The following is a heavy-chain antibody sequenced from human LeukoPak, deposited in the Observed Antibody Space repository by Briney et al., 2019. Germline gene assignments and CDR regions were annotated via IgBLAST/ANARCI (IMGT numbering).Heavy chain of an antibody. CDR3: ARPMVRGVIGVFDY. J-gene: IGHJ4*02. CDR2: INPNSGGT. V-gene: IGHV1-2*02. CDR1: GYTFTGYY. D-gene: IGHD3-10*01. Sequence: ASVKVSCKASGYTFTGYYMHWVRQAPGQGLEWMGWINPNSGGTNYAQKFQGRVTMTRGTSISTAYMELSRLRSDDMAVYYCARPMVRGVIGVFDYWGQGTLVTVSS.